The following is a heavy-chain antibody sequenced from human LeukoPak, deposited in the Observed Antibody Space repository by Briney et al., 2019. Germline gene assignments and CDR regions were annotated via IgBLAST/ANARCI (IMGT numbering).Heavy chain of an antibody. D-gene: IGHD2-2*01. V-gene: IGHV4-34*01. Sequence: SETLSLTCAVYGGAFSGYYWSWIRQPPGKGLEWIGEINHSGGTNYNPSLKSRVTISVDTSKNQFSLKLSSVTAADTAVYYCARKVPAARNWFDPWGQGTLVTVSS. J-gene: IGHJ5*02. CDR2: INHSGGT. CDR1: GGAFSGYY. CDR3: ARKVPAARNWFDP.